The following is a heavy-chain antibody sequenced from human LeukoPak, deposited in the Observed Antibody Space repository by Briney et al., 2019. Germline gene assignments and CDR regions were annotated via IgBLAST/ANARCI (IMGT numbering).Heavy chain of an antibody. V-gene: IGHV3-30*18. J-gene: IGHJ4*02. Sequence: GGSLRLSCAASGFTFSSYGMHWVRQAPGKGLEWVAVISYDGSNKYYADSVKGRFTISRDNSKNTLYLQMNSLRTEDTAVYYCANIPAAIDYWGQGTLVTVSS. CDR2: ISYDGSNK. CDR3: ANIPAAIDY. CDR1: GFTFSSYG. D-gene: IGHD2-2*02.